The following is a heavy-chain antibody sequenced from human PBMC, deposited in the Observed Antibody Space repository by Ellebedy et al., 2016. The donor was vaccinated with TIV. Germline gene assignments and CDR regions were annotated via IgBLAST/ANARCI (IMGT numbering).Heavy chain of an antibody. Sequence: GGSLRLSXAASGFTFSSYWMHWVRQVPGKGLVWVSRIHYDGSSTTYADSVKGRFTISRDNSKNTLYLQMNSLRAEDTAVYYCAKGALWYYDFWSGGYFDYWGQGTLVIVSS. CDR2: IHYDGSST. J-gene: IGHJ4*02. CDR1: GFTFSSYW. CDR3: AKGALWYYDFWSGGYFDY. D-gene: IGHD3-3*01. V-gene: IGHV3-74*01.